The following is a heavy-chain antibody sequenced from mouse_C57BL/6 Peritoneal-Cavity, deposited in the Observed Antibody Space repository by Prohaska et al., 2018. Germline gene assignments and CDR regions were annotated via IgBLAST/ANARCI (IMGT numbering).Heavy chain of an antibody. CDR3: ARGGLLRYFDV. J-gene: IGHJ1*03. CDR1: GFSLTSYG. V-gene: IGHV2-2*01. CDR2: IWSGGST. Sequence: QVQLKQSGPGLVQPSQSLSITCTVSGFSLTSYGVHWVRQSPGKGLEWLGVIWSGGSTDYNAAFISRLGISKDNSKSQVFFKMNSLQADDTAIYYCARGGLLRYFDVWGTGTTVTVSS. D-gene: IGHD2-3*01.